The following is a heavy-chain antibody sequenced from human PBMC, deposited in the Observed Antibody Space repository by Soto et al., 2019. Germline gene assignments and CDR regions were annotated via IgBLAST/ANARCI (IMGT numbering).Heavy chain of an antibody. Sequence: GGSLRLSCAASGFPFSTYWMSWVRQAPGKGLEWVANIKQDGRAAWYVDSVKGRFTISRDNAKKSLYLQMNSLRVEDTAVYYCARGDYRDPRGPFSDAVDIWGQGTMVTVSS. D-gene: IGHD3-16*01. CDR3: ARGDYRDPRGPFSDAVDI. J-gene: IGHJ3*02. CDR2: IKQDGRAA. CDR1: GFPFSTYW. V-gene: IGHV3-7*04.